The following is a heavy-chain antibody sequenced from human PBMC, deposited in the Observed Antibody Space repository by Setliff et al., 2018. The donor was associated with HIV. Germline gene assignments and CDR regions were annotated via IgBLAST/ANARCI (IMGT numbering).Heavy chain of an antibody. D-gene: IGHD4-4*01. CDR3: TRVVGGNLYPSAFDI. Sequence: GGSLRLSCVASGFTFSSFSMNWVRQAPGKGLEWVSSITSSSGYKYYADSVKGRFTISRDNAKNTVYLQMNSLRAEDTAVYYCTRVVGGNLYPSAFDIWAQGTMVTVSS. CDR1: GFTFSSFS. V-gene: IGHV3-21*01. CDR2: ITSSSGYK. J-gene: IGHJ3*02.